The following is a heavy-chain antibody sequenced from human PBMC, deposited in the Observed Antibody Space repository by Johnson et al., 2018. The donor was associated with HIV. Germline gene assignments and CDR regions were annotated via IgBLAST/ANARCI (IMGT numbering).Heavy chain of an antibody. D-gene: IGHD6-6*01. V-gene: IGHV3-11*04. J-gene: IGHJ3*02. CDR2: ISSSGSTI. CDR3: ARPDSSSARAHDAFDI. Sequence: QVQLVESGGGLVKPGGSLRLSCAASRFTFSDYYISWIRQAPGKGLEWVSYISSSGSTIYYADSVKGRFTISRDNAKNSLYLQMNSLRAEDTAVYYCARPDSSSARAHDAFDIWGQGTMVTVSS. CDR1: RFTFSDYY.